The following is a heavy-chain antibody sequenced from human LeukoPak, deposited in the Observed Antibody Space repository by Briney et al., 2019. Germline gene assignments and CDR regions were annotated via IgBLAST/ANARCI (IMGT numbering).Heavy chain of an antibody. CDR2: ISSTGGTT. Sequence: GGSLRLSCAASGITFSSYGTSWVRQAPGKGLEWVSSISSTGGTTYYADSVKGRFTISRDNSKNTLYLQMNSLRAEDTAVYYCAKEGVEHIVVVTATKHHYYYYMDVWGKGTTVTVSS. CDR3: AKEGVEHIVVVTATKHHYYYYMDV. CDR1: GITFSSYG. D-gene: IGHD2-21*02. V-gene: IGHV3-23*01. J-gene: IGHJ6*03.